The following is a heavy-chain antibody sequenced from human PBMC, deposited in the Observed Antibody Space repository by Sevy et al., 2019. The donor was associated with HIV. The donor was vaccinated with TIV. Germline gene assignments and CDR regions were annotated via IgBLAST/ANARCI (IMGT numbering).Heavy chain of an antibody. CDR1: GFTVSSNY. CDR2: IYSGGGT. J-gene: IGHJ4*02. V-gene: IGHV3-53*01. Sequence: GGSLRLSCAASGFTVSSNYINWVRQAPGKGLEWVSVIYSGGGTNYADSVKGRFTISRDNSKNTLYLQMNSLRAEDTAVNYCARDSLSSDYASESYLDYWGQGTLVTVSS. D-gene: IGHD3-10*01. CDR3: ARDSLSSDYASESYLDY.